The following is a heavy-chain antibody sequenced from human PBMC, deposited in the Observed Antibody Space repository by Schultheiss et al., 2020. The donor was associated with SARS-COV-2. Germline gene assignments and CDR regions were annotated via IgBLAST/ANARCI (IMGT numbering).Heavy chain of an antibody. V-gene: IGHV5-10-1*01. CDR1: GYSFTTYW. CDR3: ARLIVVVPAAAGYYMDV. CDR2: IDPSDSYT. Sequence: GGSLRLSCKGSGYSFTTYWITWVRQTPGKGLEWMGTIDPSDSYTNYSPSFQGHVTISVDKSISSAYLQWSSLRASDSAIYYCARLIVVVPAAAGYYMDVWGKGTTVTVSS. J-gene: IGHJ6*03. D-gene: IGHD2-2*01.